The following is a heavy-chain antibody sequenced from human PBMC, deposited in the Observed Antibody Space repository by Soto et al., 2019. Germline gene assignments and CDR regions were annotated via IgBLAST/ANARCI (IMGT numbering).Heavy chain of an antibody. D-gene: IGHD3-3*01. J-gene: IGHJ6*02. Sequence: GGSLRLSCAVSGFTVSNNYMSWVRQAPGKGLEGVSVIYSGGYTAYGDSVKGRFTISRDNSKNTLYLQMNSLRADDTAVYYCARSRPNYDFWSGYPPWAGYYYGMDVWGQGTTVTVSS. CDR2: IYSGGYT. V-gene: IGHV3-53*01. CDR1: GFTVSNNY. CDR3: ARSRPNYDFWSGYPPWAGYYYGMDV.